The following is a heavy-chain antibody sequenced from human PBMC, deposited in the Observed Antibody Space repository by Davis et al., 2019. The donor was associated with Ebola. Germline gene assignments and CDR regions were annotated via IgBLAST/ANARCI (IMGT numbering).Heavy chain of an antibody. CDR3: ARRGSTTASYYYGMDV. J-gene: IGHJ6*02. D-gene: IGHD2/OR15-2a*01. CDR1: GGSISSRNYY. V-gene: IGHV4-39*01. Sequence: SETLSLTCTVSGGSISSRNYYWGWVRQPPGKGLEWIGNIYSSGSTYYSPSLQSRVTISVDTSKNQFSLKLSSVIAADTAVYFCARRGSTTASYYYGMDVWGQGTTVTVSS. CDR2: IYSSGST.